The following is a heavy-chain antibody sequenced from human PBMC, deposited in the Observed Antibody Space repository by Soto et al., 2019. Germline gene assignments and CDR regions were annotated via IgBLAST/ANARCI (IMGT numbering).Heavy chain of an antibody. V-gene: IGHV3-30-3*01. CDR3: ARDYRGTYSLGFDY. J-gene: IGHJ4*02. CDR2: TSFDGSDE. D-gene: IGHD1-26*01. CDR1: RFTFSSYA. Sequence: QVQLVQSGGGVVHPGRSLRLSCAASRFTFSSYAMHWVRQAPGKGLEWVAVTSFDGSDEYYADSVKGRFTISRDNSNNTLYLQMNSLRADDTGLYFCARDYRGTYSLGFDYWGQGTLVTVSS.